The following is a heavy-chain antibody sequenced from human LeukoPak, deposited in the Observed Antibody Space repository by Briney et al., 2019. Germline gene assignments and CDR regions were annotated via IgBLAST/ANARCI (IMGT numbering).Heavy chain of an antibody. V-gene: IGHV4-61*02. Sequence: SETLSLTCTVSGGSINSGTYYWIWIRQPAGKRLEWIGRIYTSGSTNYKPSLKSRVTISVDASKNQFSLKLGSVTAADTAVYYCARGHYSSSSGRYFQHWGQGTLVTVSS. D-gene: IGHD6-6*01. J-gene: IGHJ1*01. CDR1: GGSINSGTYY. CDR3: ARGHYSSSSGRYFQH. CDR2: IYTSGST.